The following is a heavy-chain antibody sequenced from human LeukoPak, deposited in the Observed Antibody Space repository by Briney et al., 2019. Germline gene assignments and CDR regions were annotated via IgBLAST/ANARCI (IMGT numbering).Heavy chain of an antibody. D-gene: IGHD5-24*01. CDR3: AKGHHRDGYDAFDL. CDR2: IRYDGSNK. V-gene: IGHV3-30*02. J-gene: IGHJ3*01. Sequence: GGSLRLSCAASAISFTNYGMHWVRQAPGKGLEWVAFIRYDGSNKYYADSVQGRFTISTDNSKNTLYLQMNSLRAEDTAVYYCAKGHHRDGYDAFDLWGQGTMVTVSS. CDR1: AISFTNYG.